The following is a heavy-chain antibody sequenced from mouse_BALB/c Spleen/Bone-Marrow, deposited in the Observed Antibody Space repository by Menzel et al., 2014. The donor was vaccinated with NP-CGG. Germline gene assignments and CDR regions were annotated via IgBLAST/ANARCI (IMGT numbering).Heavy chain of an antibody. V-gene: IGHV1-4*01. J-gene: IGHJ2*01. Sequence: QVQLKESGAELARPGASVKMSCKASGNTFTSYTMHWVRQRPGQGLEWIGYINPSSGYTNYNQKFKDKATLTADKSSSTAYMQLSSLTSEDSAVYYCARRYYDSTFDYWGQGTTPTVSS. CDR2: INPSSGYT. D-gene: IGHD1-1*01. CDR1: GNTFTSYT. CDR3: ARRYYDSTFDY.